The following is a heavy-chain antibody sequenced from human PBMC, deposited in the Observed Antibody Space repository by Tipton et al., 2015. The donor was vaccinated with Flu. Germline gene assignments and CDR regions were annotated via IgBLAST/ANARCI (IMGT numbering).Heavy chain of an antibody. V-gene: IGHV4-4*07. D-gene: IGHD6-19*01. CDR3: ARLYKSGGT. CDR1: GGSFSDSY. CDR2: IYTSGIT. J-gene: IGHJ4*02. Sequence: TLSLTCTVSGGSFSDSYWSWIRQPAGKGLEWIGRIYTSGITNYNPSRKSRVIMSVDTSKNQFSLNLSSVTAADTAVYYCARLYKSGGTWGQGTQVTVSS.